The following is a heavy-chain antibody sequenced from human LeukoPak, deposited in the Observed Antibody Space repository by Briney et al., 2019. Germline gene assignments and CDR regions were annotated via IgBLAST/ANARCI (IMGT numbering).Heavy chain of an antibody. CDR2: INHSGST. Sequence: SETLSLTCAVYGGSFSGYYWSWIRQPPGKGLEWVGEINHSGSTNYNPSLKSRVTISVDTSKNQFSLKLSSVTAADTAVYYCASGRRYQQIWGKGTMVTVSS. J-gene: IGHJ3*02. V-gene: IGHV4-34*01. D-gene: IGHD1-26*01. CDR3: ASGRRYQQI. CDR1: GGSFSGYY.